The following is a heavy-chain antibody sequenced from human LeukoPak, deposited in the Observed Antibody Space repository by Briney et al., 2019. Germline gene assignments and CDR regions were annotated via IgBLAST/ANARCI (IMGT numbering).Heavy chain of an antibody. CDR3: AAGEDYDYVWGSYRFDP. CDR1: GFTSSSYS. V-gene: IGHV3-21*01. D-gene: IGHD3-16*02. Sequence: GGSLRLSCAASGFTSSSYSMNWVRQAPGKGLEWVSSISSSSSYIYYADSVKGRFTISRDNAKNSLYLQMNSLRAEDTAVYYCAAGEDYDYVWGSYRFDPWGQGTLVTVSS. CDR2: ISSSSSYI. J-gene: IGHJ5*02.